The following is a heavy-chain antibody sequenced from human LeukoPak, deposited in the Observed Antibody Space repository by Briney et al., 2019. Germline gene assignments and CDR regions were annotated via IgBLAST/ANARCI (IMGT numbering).Heavy chain of an antibody. V-gene: IGHV3-30*02. CDR2: VRYDGSDG. CDR3: ANGGHSSGWPNWFDP. D-gene: IGHD6-19*01. J-gene: IGHJ5*02. Sequence: GGSLRLSCAASGFTFSAYDMHWVRQAPGKGLEWVAFVRYDGSDGDYADSVKGRFTISRDNPKNTLFLQMNGLRPDDMAVYHCANGGHSSGWPNWFDPWGQGTLVTVSS. CDR1: GFTFSAYD.